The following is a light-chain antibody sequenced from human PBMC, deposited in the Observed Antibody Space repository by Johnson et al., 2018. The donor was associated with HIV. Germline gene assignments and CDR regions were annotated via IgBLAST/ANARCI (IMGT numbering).Light chain of an antibody. J-gene: IGLJ1*01. CDR1: SSNIGNNY. Sequence: QSVLTQPPSVSAAPGQKVKISCSGSSSNIGNNYVSWYQQLPGTAPKLLIYEKNKRPSGIPDRFSASKSGTSATLGITGLQTGDEADYYCGTWDSSLSAHYVFGTWTKVTVL. CDR3: GTWDSSLSAHYV. CDR2: EKN. V-gene: IGLV1-51*02.